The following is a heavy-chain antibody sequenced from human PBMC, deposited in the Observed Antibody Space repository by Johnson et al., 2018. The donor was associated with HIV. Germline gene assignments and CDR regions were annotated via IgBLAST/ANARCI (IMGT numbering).Heavy chain of an antibody. D-gene: IGHD5-12*01. CDR1: GFTFSSYA. CDR3: SATIPRDAFDI. CDR2: IRYDGSNK. Sequence: QVQLVESGGGVVQPGRSLRLSCAASGFTFSSYAMNWVRQAPGKGLEWVAFIRYDGSNKYYADSMKGRFTISRDNSKNTLYLQMNSLRAEDTAVYYTSATIPRDAFDIWGQGTMVTVSS. J-gene: IGHJ3*02. V-gene: IGHV3-30*02.